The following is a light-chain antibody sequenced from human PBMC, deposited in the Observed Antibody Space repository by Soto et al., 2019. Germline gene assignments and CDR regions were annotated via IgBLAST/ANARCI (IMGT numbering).Light chain of an antibody. CDR2: DVS. CDR1: SSDVGGYHY. J-gene: IGLJ1*01. Sequence: QSALTQPASVSGSPGQSITISCTGTSSDVGGYHYVSWYQQHPGKAPKLMIYDVSNRPSGVSNRFSGSKSGNTASLTISGLQAEDEADYYCSSYTSSSTPIVFGTGTKLTVL. CDR3: SSYTSSSTPIV. V-gene: IGLV2-14*01.